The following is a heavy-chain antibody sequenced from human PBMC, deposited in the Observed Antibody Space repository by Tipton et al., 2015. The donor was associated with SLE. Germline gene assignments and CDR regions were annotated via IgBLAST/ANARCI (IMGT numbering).Heavy chain of an antibody. Sequence: TLSLTCAVYGGSFSGYYWSWIRQPPGKGPEWIGEINHSGSTNYNPSLKSRVTISVDTSKIQFSLRLSSVTAADTAVYYCARVLSSSWSFDYWGQGTLVTVSS. CDR1: GGSFSGYY. CDR2: INHSGST. D-gene: IGHD6-13*01. V-gene: IGHV4-34*01. J-gene: IGHJ4*02. CDR3: ARVLSSSWSFDY.